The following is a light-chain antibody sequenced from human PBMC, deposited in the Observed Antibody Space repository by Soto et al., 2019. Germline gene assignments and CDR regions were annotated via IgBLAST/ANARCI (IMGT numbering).Light chain of an antibody. V-gene: IGKV3-11*01. Sequence: EIVLTKSPGTLSVSPGERATLSCRASQSFSSSFLGWYQQKPGQAPRLLIYDASNRATGIPARFSGSGSGTDFTLTISSLEPEDFAVYYCQQRSNWPWTFGQGTKVDI. CDR3: QQRSNWPWT. J-gene: IGKJ1*01. CDR2: DAS. CDR1: QSFSSSF.